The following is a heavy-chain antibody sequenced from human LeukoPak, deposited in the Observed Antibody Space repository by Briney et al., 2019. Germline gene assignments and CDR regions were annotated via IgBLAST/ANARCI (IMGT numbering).Heavy chain of an antibody. CDR1: GFTFSSYG. J-gene: IGHJ3*02. D-gene: IGHD3-22*01. CDR2: IRYDGSNK. V-gene: IGHV3-30*02. CDR3: ARVTYYYDSSGYYADAFDI. Sequence: GGSLRLSCAASGFTFSSYGMHWVRQAPGKGLEWVAFIRYDGSNKYYADSVKGRFTISRDNAKNSLYLQMNSLRAEDTAVYYCARVTYYYDSSGYYADAFDIWGQGTMVTVSS.